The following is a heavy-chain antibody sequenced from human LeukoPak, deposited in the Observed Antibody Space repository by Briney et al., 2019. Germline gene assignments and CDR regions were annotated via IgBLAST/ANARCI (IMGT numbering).Heavy chain of an antibody. CDR1: GYTFTSYD. CDR3: ARTPPGYYYGDYGGYYFDY. Sequence: ASVKVSCKASGYTFTSYDINWVRQATGQGLEWMGWMNPNSGNTGYAQKFQGRVTMTRNTSISTAYMELSSLRSDDTAVYYCARTPPGYYYGDYGGYYFDYWGQGTLVTVSS. CDR2: MNPNSGNT. V-gene: IGHV1-8*01. D-gene: IGHD4-17*01. J-gene: IGHJ4*02.